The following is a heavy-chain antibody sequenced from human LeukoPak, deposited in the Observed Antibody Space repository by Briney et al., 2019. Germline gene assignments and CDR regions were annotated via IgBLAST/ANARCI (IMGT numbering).Heavy chain of an antibody. CDR2: ISDNGAVT. CDR1: GFSFSMYS. Sequence: GGSLRLSCAASGFSFSMYSMSWIRQAPGKGLEWVSVISDNGAVTFYGDSVKGRFTISRDNSKNTLYLQMSSLKTEDTAVYYCTRAADCSSTSCYGWSNYWGQGTLVTVSS. V-gene: IGHV3-23*01. CDR3: TRAADCSSTSCYGWSNY. J-gene: IGHJ4*02. D-gene: IGHD2-2*01.